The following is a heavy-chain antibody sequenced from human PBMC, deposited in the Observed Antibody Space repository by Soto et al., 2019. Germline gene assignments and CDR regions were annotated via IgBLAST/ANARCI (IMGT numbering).Heavy chain of an antibody. CDR2: IIPIFGTT. CDR3: ARDAFFGVVIRGIDYYYGMDV. D-gene: IGHD3-3*01. CDR1: GGTFSNYA. Sequence: QVQLVQSGAEVKKPGSSVKVSCKASGGTFSNYAISWVRQAPGQGLEWMGGIIPIFGTTNYAQKFQGRVTITEDESTSTAYMEMSSLRSEDTAVYYCARDAFFGVVIRGIDYYYGMDVWGQGTTVTVSS. V-gene: IGHV1-69*01. J-gene: IGHJ6*02.